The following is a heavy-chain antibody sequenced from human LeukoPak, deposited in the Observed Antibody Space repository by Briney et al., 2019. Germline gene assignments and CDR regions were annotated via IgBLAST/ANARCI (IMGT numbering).Heavy chain of an antibody. Sequence: SETLSLTCAVYGGSFSGYYWSWIRQPPGKGLEWIGEINHSGSTNYNPSLKSRVTISVDTSKNQFSLKLSSVTAADTAVYYCAREATIFGVVINGMNYFDYWGQGTLVTVSS. V-gene: IGHV4-34*01. CDR2: INHSGST. D-gene: IGHD3-3*01. CDR1: GGSFSGYY. J-gene: IGHJ4*02. CDR3: AREATIFGVVINGMNYFDY.